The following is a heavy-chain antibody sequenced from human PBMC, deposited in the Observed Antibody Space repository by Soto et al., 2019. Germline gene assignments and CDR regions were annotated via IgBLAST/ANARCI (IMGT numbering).Heavy chain of an antibody. CDR2: IWYDGSNK. CDR1: GFTFSSYG. V-gene: IGHV3-33*01. CDR3: ARDIRAMVAAHNWFDP. D-gene: IGHD2-15*01. J-gene: IGHJ5*02. Sequence: GGSLRLSCAASGFTFSSYGMHWVRQAPGKGLEWVAVIWYDGSNKYYADSVKGRFTISRDNSKNTLYLQMNSLRAEDTAVYYCARDIRAMVAAHNWFDPWGQGTLVTVSS.